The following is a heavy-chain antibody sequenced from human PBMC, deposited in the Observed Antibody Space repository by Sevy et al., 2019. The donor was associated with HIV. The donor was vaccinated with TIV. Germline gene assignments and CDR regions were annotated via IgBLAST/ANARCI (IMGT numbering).Heavy chain of an antibody. CDR3: TTGGSLFHH. D-gene: IGHD3-16*01. J-gene: IGHJ1*01. Sequence: GGSLRLSCAASGFTFTNVWMSWVRQAPGKGLEWVAHIKSKTDGGTTDYAAPVRGRLTISRDNSKNKLYLQMNSLKTEDTAVYYCTTGGSLFHHWGQGTLVTVSS. V-gene: IGHV3-15*01. CDR1: GFTFTNVW. CDR2: IKSKTDGGTT.